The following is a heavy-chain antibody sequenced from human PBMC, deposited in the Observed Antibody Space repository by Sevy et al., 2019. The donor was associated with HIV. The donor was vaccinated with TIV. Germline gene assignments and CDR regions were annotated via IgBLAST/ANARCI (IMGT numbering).Heavy chain of an antibody. D-gene: IGHD1-26*01. V-gene: IGHV3-15*01. J-gene: IGHJ6*03. CDR1: GFTFSNAW. Sequence: GGSLRLPCAASGFTFSNAWMSWVRQAPGKGLEWVGRIKSKTDGGTTDYAAPVKGRFTISRDDSKNTLYLQMNSLKTEDTAVYYCTTLPSIVGATILSDYYYYYYMDVWGKGTTVTVSS. CDR2: IKSKTDGGTT. CDR3: TTLPSIVGATILSDYYYYYYMDV.